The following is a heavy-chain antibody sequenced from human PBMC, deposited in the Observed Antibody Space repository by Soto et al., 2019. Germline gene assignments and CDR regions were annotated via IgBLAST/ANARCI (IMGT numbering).Heavy chain of an antibody. V-gene: IGHV2-5*02. J-gene: IGHJ4*02. CDR1: GFSLSTSGVG. CDR3: AHRRTGCFDS. Sequence: QITLKESGPTLVKPTQTLTLTCTSSGFSLSTSGVGVGWIRQPPGKALEWLALIYWDDDESYSPSLRSRLTITTDTSRNQVVLRMTNMDPVDTATYYCAHRRTGCFDSWGQGTLVTVSS. CDR2: IYWDDDE. D-gene: IGHD3-10*01.